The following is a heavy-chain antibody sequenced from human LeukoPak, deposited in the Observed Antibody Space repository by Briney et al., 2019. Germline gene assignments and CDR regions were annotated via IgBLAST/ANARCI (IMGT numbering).Heavy chain of an antibody. CDR3: ASDQRYAFDY. D-gene: IGHD3-9*01. J-gene: IGHJ4*02. V-gene: IGHV3-48*02. CDR2: IRTSAEGANYA. Sequence: GGSLRLSCATSRFSFTDYPMNWVRQAPGKGLEWVSNIRTSAEGANYAYYADSVKGRVTISRDDAKNTLYLHMNSLRDNDTAVYYCASDQRYAFDYWGQGILVTVSS. CDR1: RFSFTDYP.